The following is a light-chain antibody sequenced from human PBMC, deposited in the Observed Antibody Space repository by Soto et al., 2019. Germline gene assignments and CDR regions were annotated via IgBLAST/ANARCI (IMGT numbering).Light chain of an antibody. J-gene: IGKJ4*01. Sequence: EIVLTQSPGTLSLSPGERATLSCRASQSVSSSYLAWYQQTPGPAPRLLFYAASSRATGIPDRFSGSGSATDFTLTISRLEPEDFAVYYCQQYSSSPSTFGGGTKVEIK. V-gene: IGKV3-20*01. CDR3: QQYSSSPST. CDR1: QSVSSSY. CDR2: AAS.